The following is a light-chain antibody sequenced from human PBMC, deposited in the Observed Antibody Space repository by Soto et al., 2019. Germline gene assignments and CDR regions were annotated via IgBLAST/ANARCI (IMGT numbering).Light chain of an antibody. CDR1: SSDVGGNKY. Sequence: QSALTQPASVSGSPGQSITISCTGTSSDVGGNKYVSWYQQHPGEAPKLMIYEVSNRPSGVSNRSSGSKSGNTASLTISGLQAEDEADYYCSSYTSSSTYVFGTGTKLTVL. J-gene: IGLJ1*01. CDR3: SSYTSSSTYV. CDR2: EVS. V-gene: IGLV2-14*01.